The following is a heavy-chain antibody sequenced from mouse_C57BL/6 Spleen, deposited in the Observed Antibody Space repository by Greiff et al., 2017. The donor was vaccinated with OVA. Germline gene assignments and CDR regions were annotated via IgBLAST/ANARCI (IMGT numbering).Heavy chain of an antibody. J-gene: IGHJ2*01. V-gene: IGHV1-55*01. D-gene: IGHD1-1*01. Sequence: QVQLQQSGAELVKPGASVKMSCKASGYTFTSYWITWVKQRPGQGLEWIGDIYPGSGSTNYNEKFKSKATLTVDTSSSTAYMQLSSLTSEDSAVYYCARRVTTVVVDYWGQGTTLTVSS. CDR3: ARRVTTVVVDY. CDR2: IYPGSGST. CDR1: GYTFTSYW.